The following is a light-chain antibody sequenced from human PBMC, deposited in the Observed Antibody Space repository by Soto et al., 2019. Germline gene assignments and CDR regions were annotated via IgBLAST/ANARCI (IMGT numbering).Light chain of an antibody. CDR2: SNN. CDR1: SSNIGSNT. V-gene: IGLV1-44*01. J-gene: IGLJ1*01. Sequence: QLVLTQPSSASGTPGQRVTISCSGSSSNIGSNTVSWYQQLPQRAPKLLIFSNNQRPSGVPDRFSGSKSGTSASLAISGLQSEDEADYYCATWADGLNSYVFGTGTKVTVL. CDR3: ATWADGLNSYV.